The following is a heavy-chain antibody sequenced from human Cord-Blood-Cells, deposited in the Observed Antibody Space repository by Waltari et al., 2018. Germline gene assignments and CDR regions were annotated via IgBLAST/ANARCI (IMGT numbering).Heavy chain of an antibody. CDR1: GFTFSSYA. Sequence: QVQLVASGGGVVQPGRSLRLSGAACGFTFSSYAMHWVCQSPGKGLEWVAVISYDGSNKYYADSVKGRFTISRDNSKNTLYLQMNSLRAEDTAVYYCARSGYSSSWYFAFDIWGQGTMVTVSS. CDR3: ARSGYSSSWYFAFDI. V-gene: IGHV3-30*04. D-gene: IGHD6-13*01. CDR2: ISYDGSNK. J-gene: IGHJ3*02.